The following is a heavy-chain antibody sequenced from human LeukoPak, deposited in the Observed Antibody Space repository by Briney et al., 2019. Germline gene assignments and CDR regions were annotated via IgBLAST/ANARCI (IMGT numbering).Heavy chain of an antibody. V-gene: IGHV4-31*03. Sequence: NPSETLSLTCTVSGGSISSGGYYWSWIRQHPGKGLEWIGYIYYSGSTYYNPSLKSRVTISVDTSKNQFSLKLSSVTAAGTAVYYCARADDYSITGYYYYYMDVWGKGTTVTVSS. D-gene: IGHD1-14*01. CDR3: ARADDYSITGYYYYYMDV. CDR1: GGSISSGGYY. CDR2: IYYSGST. J-gene: IGHJ6*03.